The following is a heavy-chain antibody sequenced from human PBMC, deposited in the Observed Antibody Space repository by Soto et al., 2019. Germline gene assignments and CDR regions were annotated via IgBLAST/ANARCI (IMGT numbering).Heavy chain of an antibody. CDR1: SGSISSSNW. D-gene: IGHD6-6*01. Sequence: SETLSLTCAVSSGSISSSNWWIWVRQPPGKGLEWIGEIYHSGSTTYNPSLKSRVTISVDKSKNQFSLNLASVTAADTAFYYCARMSSGSSYFDYWGQESWSPSPQ. J-gene: IGHJ4*01. CDR2: IYHSGST. CDR3: ARMSSGSSYFDY. V-gene: IGHV4-4*02.